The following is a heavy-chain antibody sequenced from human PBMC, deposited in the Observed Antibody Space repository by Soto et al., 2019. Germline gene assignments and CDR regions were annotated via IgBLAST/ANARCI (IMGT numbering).Heavy chain of an antibody. CDR1: GFTFDDYA. V-gene: IGHV3-9*01. J-gene: IGHJ4*02. CDR3: ARDRTLHASSGWIGGIDY. Sequence: GGSLRLSCAASGFTFDDYAMHWVRQAPGKGLEWVSGISWNSGSIGYADSVKGRFTISRDNAKNSLYLQMNSLRAEDTAVYYCARDRTLHASSGWIGGIDYWGQGTLVTVSS. D-gene: IGHD6-19*01. CDR2: ISWNSGSI.